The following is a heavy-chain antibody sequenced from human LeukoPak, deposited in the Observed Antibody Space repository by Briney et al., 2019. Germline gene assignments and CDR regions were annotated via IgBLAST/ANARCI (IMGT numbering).Heavy chain of an antibody. CDR3: ARRRGDMTPIPDYHYYYMDV. D-gene: IGHD5-24*01. Sequence: SGTLSLTCTVSGDSISSYSWSWIRQPPGKGLEWIAYIYLSGDTDSHPSLKSRVTISVDSSRNQFSLRLRYVTAADTAVYYCARRRGDMTPIPDYHYYYMDVWGKGTTVTVSS. CDR2: IYLSGDT. CDR1: GDSISSYS. V-gene: IGHV4-4*09. J-gene: IGHJ6*03.